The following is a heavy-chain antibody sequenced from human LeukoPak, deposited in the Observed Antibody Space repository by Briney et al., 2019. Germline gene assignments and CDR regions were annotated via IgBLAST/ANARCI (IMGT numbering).Heavy chain of an antibody. J-gene: IGHJ3*02. CDR2: ISGSGGST. D-gene: IGHD4-23*01. CDR1: GLTFSSYA. Sequence: PGGSLRLSCAASGLTFSSYAMSWVRQAPGKGLEWVSVISGSGGSTYYADSVKGRFTISRDNSKNTLYLQMNSLRAEDTAVYYCASIGGQRGFDAFDIWGQGTMVTVSS. CDR3: ASIGGQRGFDAFDI. V-gene: IGHV3-23*01.